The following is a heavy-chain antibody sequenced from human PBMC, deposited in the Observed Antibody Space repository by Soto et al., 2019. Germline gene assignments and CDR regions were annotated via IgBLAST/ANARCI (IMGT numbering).Heavy chain of an antibody. CDR2: ISGSGGST. Sequence: LRLSCAASGFTFSSYAMSWVRQAPGKGLEWVSAISGSGGSTYYADSVKGRFTISRDNSKNTLYLQMNSLRAEDTAVYYCAKDTGIAVAYNWFDPWGQGTLVTVSS. CDR1: GFTFSSYA. CDR3: AKDTGIAVAYNWFDP. V-gene: IGHV3-23*01. D-gene: IGHD6-19*01. J-gene: IGHJ5*02.